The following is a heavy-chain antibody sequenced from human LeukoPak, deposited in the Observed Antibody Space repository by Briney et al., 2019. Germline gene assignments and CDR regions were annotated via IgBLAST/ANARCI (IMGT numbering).Heavy chain of an antibody. J-gene: IGHJ4*02. Sequence: GGSLKLSCAASGFTFSSYAMNWVRQAPGKGLEWVSGISGSGGSTYYADSVKGRFTISRDNSKNTLYLQINSLRVEDTAVYYCAKDPERSSYYDSSGQFDYWGQGTLVTVSS. CDR2: ISGSGGST. CDR3: AKDPERSSYYDSSGQFDY. CDR1: GFTFSSYA. D-gene: IGHD3-22*01. V-gene: IGHV3-23*01.